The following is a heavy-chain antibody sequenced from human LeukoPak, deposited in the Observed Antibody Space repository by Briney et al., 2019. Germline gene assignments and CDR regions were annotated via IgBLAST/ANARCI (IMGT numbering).Heavy chain of an antibody. D-gene: IGHD2-15*01. V-gene: IGHV3-23*01. J-gene: IGHJ3*02. CDR1: GFTLDSYW. CDR3: AKVVVVAATTSHDAFDI. Sequence: GGSLRLSCAASGFTLDSYWMTWVRQAPGKGLEWVSAISGSGGSTYYADSVKGRFTISRDNSKNTPYLQMNSLRAEDTAVYYCAKVVVVAATTSHDAFDIWGQGTMVTVSS. CDR2: ISGSGGST.